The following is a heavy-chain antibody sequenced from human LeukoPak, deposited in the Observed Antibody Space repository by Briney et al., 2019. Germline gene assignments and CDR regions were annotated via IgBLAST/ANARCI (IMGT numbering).Heavy chain of an antibody. CDR2: IKQDGSEK. V-gene: IGHV3-7*01. Sequence: GGSLRLSCAASGFIFSNYYMNWVRQAPGKGLEWVAHIKQDGSEKNYVDSVKGRFTISRDNAKNSLYLQMNSLRAEDTAVYYCARERWSLYSNDYYYYGLDVWGQGTTVTVSS. D-gene: IGHD3-3*01. CDR3: ARERWSLYSNDYYYYGLDV. J-gene: IGHJ6*02. CDR1: GFIFSNYY.